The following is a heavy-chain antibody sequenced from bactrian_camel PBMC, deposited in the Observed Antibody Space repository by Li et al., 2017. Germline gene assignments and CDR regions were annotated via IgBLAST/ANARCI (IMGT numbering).Heavy chain of an antibody. CDR3: ATGGEVGTGY. D-gene: IGHD5*01. CDR1: GYTHVYTRYT. CDR2: ITSDGII. J-gene: IGHJ4*01. V-gene: IGHV3S53*01. Sequence: VQLVESGGGSVETGGSLRPSCTASGYTHVYTRYTLAWFRQRPLHEREGVASITSDGIISYADSVKGRFTISLDKAKHTFYLQMNSLSSEDTALYYCATGGEVGTGYWGQGTQVTVS.